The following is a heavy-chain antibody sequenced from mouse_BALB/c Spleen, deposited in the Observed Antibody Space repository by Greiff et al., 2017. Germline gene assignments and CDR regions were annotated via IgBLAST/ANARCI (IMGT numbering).Heavy chain of an antibody. V-gene: IGHV3-2*02. CDR1: GYSITSDYA. CDR2: ISYSGST. D-gene: IGHD4-1*01. CDR3: ARDGFWEGWYFDV. J-gene: IGHJ1*01. Sequence: EVQLQQSGPGLVKPSQSLSLTCTVTGYSITSDYAWNWIRQFPGNKLEWMGYISYSGSTSYNPSLKSRISITRDTSKNQFFLQLNSVTTEDTATYYCARDGFWEGWYFDVWGAGTTVTVSS.